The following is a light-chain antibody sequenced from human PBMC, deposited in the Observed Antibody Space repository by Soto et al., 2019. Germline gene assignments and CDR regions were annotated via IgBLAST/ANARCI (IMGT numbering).Light chain of an antibody. Sequence: IVLTQSPATLSLLPGVKATLSCRASQGVSSNYLAWYQQKSGQAPRLLLYGTSSRATGIPERFSGSGSGTDFALTISRLEPEDSAVYYCQHYGSPRTFGQGTKVDIK. V-gene: IGKV3-20*01. J-gene: IGKJ1*01. CDR1: QGVSSNY. CDR2: GTS. CDR3: QHYGSPRT.